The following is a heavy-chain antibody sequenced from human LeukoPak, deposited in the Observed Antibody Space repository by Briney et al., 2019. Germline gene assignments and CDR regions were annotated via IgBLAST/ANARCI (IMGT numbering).Heavy chain of an antibody. D-gene: IGHD6-13*01. V-gene: IGHV3-23*01. Sequence: GGSLRLSCAASGFTFSTYAMNWVRQAPGKGLEWVSGISGSGGTTYYADSVKGRFTISRDNARNSLYLQMNSLRAEDTAVYYCARDRIAAAGHYYYYGMDVWGQGTMVTVSS. CDR1: GFTFSTYA. J-gene: IGHJ6*02. CDR2: ISGSGGTT. CDR3: ARDRIAAAGHYYYYGMDV.